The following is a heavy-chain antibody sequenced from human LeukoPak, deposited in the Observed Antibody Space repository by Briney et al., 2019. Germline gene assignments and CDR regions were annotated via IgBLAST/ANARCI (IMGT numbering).Heavy chain of an antibody. CDR2: ISGTGNSV. Sequence: MSGGSLRLSCAASGFSFSDYYMTWIRQAPGKGLEWLSYISGTGNSVYYAGSVKGRFTISRDNSKNTLYLQMNSLRAEDTAVYYCARDLGGPNCSGGSCSDYWGQGTLVTVSS. V-gene: IGHV3-11*01. J-gene: IGHJ4*02. CDR1: GFSFSDYY. CDR3: ARDLGGPNCSGGSCSDY. D-gene: IGHD2-15*01.